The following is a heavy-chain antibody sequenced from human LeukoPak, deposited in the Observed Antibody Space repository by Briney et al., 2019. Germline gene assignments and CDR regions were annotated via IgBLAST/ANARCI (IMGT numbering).Heavy chain of an antibody. Sequence: PGESLKISCKVSGYSFTNYWIGWVRQMPGKGLEWMGIIYPDDSDTKYSPSFQGQVTISADKSISTAYLQWSSLKASDTAMYYCARSGRLGYCSGGSCFRWDYWGQGTLVTVSS. CDR3: ARSGRLGYCSGGSCFRWDY. V-gene: IGHV5-51*01. CDR2: IYPDDSDT. CDR1: GYSFTNYW. J-gene: IGHJ4*02. D-gene: IGHD2-15*01.